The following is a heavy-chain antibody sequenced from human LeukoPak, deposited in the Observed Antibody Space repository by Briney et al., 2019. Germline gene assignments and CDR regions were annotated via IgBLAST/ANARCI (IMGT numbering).Heavy chain of an antibody. CDR1: GFTFSSYA. V-gene: IGHV3-48*04. D-gene: IGHD1-26*01. CDR2: ISSSGSTI. CDR3: ARTRGARHYFDY. J-gene: IGHJ4*02. Sequence: PGGSLRLSCAASGFTFSSYAMSWVRQAPGKGLEWVSYISSSGSTIYYADSVKGRFTISRDNAKNSLYLQMNSLRAEDTAVYYCARTRGARHYFDYWGQGTLVTVSS.